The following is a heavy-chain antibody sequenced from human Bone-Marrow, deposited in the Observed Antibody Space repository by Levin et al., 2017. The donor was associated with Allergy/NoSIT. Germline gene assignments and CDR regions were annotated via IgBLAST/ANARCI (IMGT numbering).Heavy chain of an antibody. Sequence: LSLTCVASGFSFSGCSMHWVRQAPGKGLEWVAHISYDGGKEYYADPVKGRFIISRDNSKNTLYLQMNSLRPEDTAVYYCAKQAGLRFGYYYYFMDVWGKGTTVTVSS. D-gene: IGHD5-12*01. V-gene: IGHV3-30*18. J-gene: IGHJ6*03. CDR1: GFSFSGCS. CDR3: AKQAGLRFGYYYYFMDV. CDR2: ISYDGGKE.